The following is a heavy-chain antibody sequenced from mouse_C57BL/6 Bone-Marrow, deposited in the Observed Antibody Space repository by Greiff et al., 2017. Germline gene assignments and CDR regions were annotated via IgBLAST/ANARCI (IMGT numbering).Heavy chain of an antibody. D-gene: IGHD6-5*01. CDR2: IDPETGGT. V-gene: IGHV1-15*01. J-gene: IGHJ4*01. CDR3: TRGSYAPESMDY. CDR1: GYTFTDYE. Sequence: VQGVESGAELVRPGASVTLSCKASGYTFTDYEMHWVKQTPVHGLEWIGAIDPETGGTSYTQKFKGKAILTADKSYSTAYMELRSLTSEDSAVYYCTRGSYAPESMDYWGQGTSVTVSS.